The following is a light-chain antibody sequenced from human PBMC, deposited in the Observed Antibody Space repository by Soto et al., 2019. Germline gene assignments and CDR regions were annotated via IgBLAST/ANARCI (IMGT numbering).Light chain of an antibody. CDR3: CSNGGASTTYV. Sequence: QSVLTQHASVSGSPGKSITLSCTGTSSDVGNYNLVSWYQQHPGKAPKLMTYEVNKRPSGVSNRFSGSKSGNTASLTISGLQAEDEADYYCCSNGGASTTYVFGTGTKVTVL. V-gene: IGLV2-23*02. CDR1: SSDVGNYNL. J-gene: IGLJ1*01. CDR2: EVN.